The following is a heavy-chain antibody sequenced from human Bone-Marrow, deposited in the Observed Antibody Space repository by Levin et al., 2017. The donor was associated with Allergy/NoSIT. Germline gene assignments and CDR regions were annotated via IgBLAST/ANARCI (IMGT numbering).Heavy chain of an antibody. D-gene: IGHD6-13*01. Sequence: GESLQISCAASGFTFSNSSMNWVRQAPGKGLEWVSYISDSSSSIFYADSVKGRFTISRDNAKNSLFLQMNSLRDEDTAVYYCARDCPHLSYSSTWYYYYGMDVWGQGTTVTVSS. J-gene: IGHJ6*02. V-gene: IGHV3-48*02. CDR2: ISDSSSSI. CDR3: ARDCPHLSYSSTWYYYYGMDV. CDR1: GFTFSNSS.